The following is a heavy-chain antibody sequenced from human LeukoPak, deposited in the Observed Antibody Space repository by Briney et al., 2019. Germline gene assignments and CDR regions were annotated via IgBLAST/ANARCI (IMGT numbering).Heavy chain of an antibody. D-gene: IGHD3-3*01. CDR3: AKGAYDLWSGYSSSGMDV. CDR1: GFTFSSYG. CDR2: ISYDGSSK. V-gene: IGHV3-30*18. J-gene: IGHJ6*02. Sequence: GGSLRLSCAASGFTFSSYGMHWVRQAPGKGLEWVAVISYDGSSKYYADSVKGRFTISRDSSKNTLYLQMNSLRVEDTAVYYCAKGAYDLWSGYSSSGMDVWGQGTTVTVSS.